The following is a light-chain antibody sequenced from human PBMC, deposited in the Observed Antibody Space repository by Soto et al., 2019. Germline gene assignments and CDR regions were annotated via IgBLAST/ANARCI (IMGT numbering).Light chain of an antibody. V-gene: IGKV3-20*01. CDR1: QSVGSS. CDR3: QQYATSPWT. CDR2: GAS. J-gene: IGKJ1*01. Sequence: EIVLTQSPGTLSLSPGERATLSCRASQSVGSSLSWYQQKPGQAPRLLIYGASSRATAIPERFSGSGSGTDFTLTISRLEPEDFAVYYCQQYATSPWTFGQGTKVDIK.